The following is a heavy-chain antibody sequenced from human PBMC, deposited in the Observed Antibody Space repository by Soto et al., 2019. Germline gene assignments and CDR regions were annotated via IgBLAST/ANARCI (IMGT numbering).Heavy chain of an antibody. CDR3: ARRRCSGGTCYSDY. V-gene: IGHV4-59*08. J-gene: IGHJ4*02. Sequence: SETLSLTCTVSGGSISNYYWGWIRRPPGKGLEWIGYISYSGSTNYSPSLKSRVTISVDTSKNQFSLKLSSVTAADTAVYYCARRRCSGGTCYSDYWGQGTLVTVSS. CDR1: GGSISNYY. CDR2: ISYSGST. D-gene: IGHD2-15*01.